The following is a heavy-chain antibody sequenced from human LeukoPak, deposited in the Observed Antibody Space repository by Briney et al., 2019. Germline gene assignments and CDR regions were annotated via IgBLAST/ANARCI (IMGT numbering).Heavy chain of an antibody. Sequence: SETLSLTCTVSGGVITSDTYYWGWIRQPPGKGLEWIGSLYYSGTPDYNPSLKSRVTISVDTSKNQLSLKLTSVTAADTAVYFCARQGARRSHYYYAMDVWGQGTTVTVSS. D-gene: IGHD3-10*01. CDR2: LYYSGTP. CDR3: ARQGARRSHYYYAMDV. J-gene: IGHJ6*02. V-gene: IGHV4-39*01. CDR1: GGVITSDTYY.